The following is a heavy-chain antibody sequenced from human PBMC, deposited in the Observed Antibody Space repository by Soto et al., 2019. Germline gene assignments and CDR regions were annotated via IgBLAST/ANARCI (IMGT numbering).Heavy chain of an antibody. CDR2: INYSGTT. J-gene: IGHJ6*02. Sequence: SETLSLTCSVSGGSFSSDSFIWSWVRQFPGKGLEWIGYINYSGTTYYNPSLRSRITMSVETSKNQFSLNLSSVTAADTALYYWARYHKGDGMDVWGQGTTVTVSS. CDR1: GGSFSSDSFI. CDR3: ARYHKGDGMDV. V-gene: IGHV4-31*03. D-gene: IGHD3-16*01.